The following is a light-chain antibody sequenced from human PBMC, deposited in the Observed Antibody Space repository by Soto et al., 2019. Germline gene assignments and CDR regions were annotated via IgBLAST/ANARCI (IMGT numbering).Light chain of an antibody. CDR1: QGIDTY. CDR2: AAS. Sequence: DTQMTQSPSSLSASFGVRVTMTRRTSQGIDTYLAWYQQKPGRAPKLLINAASILQNGVPSRFSGSGSGTDFTLTISSLQPEDFATYYCQQLDSYLPFGQGTRLEIK. CDR3: QQLDSYLP. V-gene: IGKV1-9*01. J-gene: IGKJ5*01.